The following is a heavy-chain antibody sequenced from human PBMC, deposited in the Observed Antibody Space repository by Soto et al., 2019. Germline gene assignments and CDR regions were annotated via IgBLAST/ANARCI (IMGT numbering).Heavy chain of an antibody. CDR2: MNPRSGGS. D-gene: IGHD4-4*01. CDR3: ARSDDSTSYPLDL. J-gene: IGHJ5*02. Sequence: ASVKVSCKASGYTFTNYYMHWLRQAPEQGLEWMGWMNPRSGGSKYAQAFQDRVTMTRDASISTAYMEMTSLRHGDTAVYFCARSDDSTSYPLDLWGPGTLVTVSS. CDR1: GYTFTNYY. V-gene: IGHV1-2*02.